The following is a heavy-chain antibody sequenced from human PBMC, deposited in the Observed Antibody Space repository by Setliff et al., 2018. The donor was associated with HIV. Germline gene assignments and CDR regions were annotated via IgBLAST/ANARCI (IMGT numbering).Heavy chain of an antibody. Sequence: GSLRLSCAAAGFIFSDYGIHWVRQAPGKGLEWVAVIYNDGVNRYFGDFVEGRFTISRDNSRNTVNLQMNSLRGDDTAVYYCARDFKSGYVDYLGQGIPVTV. J-gene: IGHJ4*02. CDR3: ARDFKSGYVDY. V-gene: IGHV3-33*01. CDR2: IYNDGVNR. D-gene: IGHD2-15*01. CDR1: GFIFSDYG.